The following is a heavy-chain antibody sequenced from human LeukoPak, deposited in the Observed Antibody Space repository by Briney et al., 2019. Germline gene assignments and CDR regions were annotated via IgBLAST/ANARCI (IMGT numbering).Heavy chain of an antibody. Sequence: ASETLSLTCTVSGGSISSSSYYWGWIRQPPGRGLEWIGSIYYSGSTYYNPSLKSRVTISVDTSKNQFSLKLSSVTAADTAVYYCARVVLEGGYDSGGMDVWGQGTTVTVSS. V-gene: IGHV4-39*07. D-gene: IGHD5-12*01. CDR2: IYYSGST. CDR1: GGSISSSSYY. CDR3: ARVVLEGGYDSGGMDV. J-gene: IGHJ6*02.